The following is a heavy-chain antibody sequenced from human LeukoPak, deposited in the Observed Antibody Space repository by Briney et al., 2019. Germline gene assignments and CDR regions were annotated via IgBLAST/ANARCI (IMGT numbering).Heavy chain of an antibody. J-gene: IGHJ3*02. D-gene: IGHD2-21*02. CDR2: IDPSDSYT. CDR1: GYRFTSYW. V-gene: IGHV5-10-1*01. CDR3: ARRALPPAYCGGDCFDAFDI. Sequence: GESLKISCKGSGYRFTSYWISWVRQMPGKGLEWMGRIDPSDSYTNYSPSFQGHVTISADKSISTAYLQWSSLKASDTAMYYCARRALPPAYCGGDCFDAFDIWGRGTMVTVSS.